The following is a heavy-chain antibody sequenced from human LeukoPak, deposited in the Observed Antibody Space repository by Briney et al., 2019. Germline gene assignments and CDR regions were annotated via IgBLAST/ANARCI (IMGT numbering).Heavy chain of an antibody. J-gene: IGHJ4*02. D-gene: IGHD4-17*01. V-gene: IGHV3-33*06. Sequence: GGSLRLSCVASGFTFSNYGMHWVRQAPGKGLEWVAIIWFDGSNIYYADSVKGRFTISRDNSKNTLFLQMNSLRAEDTAVYYCAKDVYGDYGGLDYWGQGTLVTVSS. CDR3: AKDVYGDYGGLDY. CDR1: GFTFSNYG. CDR2: IWFDGSNI.